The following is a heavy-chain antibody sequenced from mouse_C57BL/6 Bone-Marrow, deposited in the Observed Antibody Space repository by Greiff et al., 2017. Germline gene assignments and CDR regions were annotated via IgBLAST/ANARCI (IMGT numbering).Heavy chain of an antibody. D-gene: IGHD1-1*01. CDR3: ASYYGSSYGGFAY. Sequence: VQGVESGPGLVAPSQSLSITCTVSGFSFTSYGVDWVRQSPGKGLEWLGVIWGVGSTNYNSALKSRLSISKDNSKSQVFLKMNSLQTADTAMYYCASYYGSSYGGFAYWGQGTLVTVSA. J-gene: IGHJ3*01. CDR1: GFSFTSYG. V-gene: IGHV2-6*01. CDR2: IWGVGST.